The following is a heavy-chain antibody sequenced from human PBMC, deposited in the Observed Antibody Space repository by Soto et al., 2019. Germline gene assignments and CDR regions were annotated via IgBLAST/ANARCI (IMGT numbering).Heavy chain of an antibody. J-gene: IGHJ6*02. Sequence: QVQLVQSGAEVRKPGSSVKVSCKSSGESFSDFAISWVRQAPGKGLEWMGGIIPMSGTPNYAQRFQGRVLITADVSAKTAYMDLTNLRYEDMAVYYCAITPGGSHHALYLMDVWGQGTTVTVSS. CDR1: GESFSDFA. D-gene: IGHD3-10*01. V-gene: IGHV1-69*19. CDR3: AITPGGSHHALYLMDV. CDR2: IIPMSGTP.